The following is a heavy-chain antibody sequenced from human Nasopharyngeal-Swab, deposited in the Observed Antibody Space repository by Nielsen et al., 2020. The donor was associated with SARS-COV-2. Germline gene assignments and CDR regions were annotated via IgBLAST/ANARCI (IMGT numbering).Heavy chain of an antibody. CDR1: GFTFSSYA. CDR2: ISGSGDST. D-gene: IGHD3-16*01. CDR3: AKGFTGYRSGSYADY. J-gene: IGHJ4*02. V-gene: IGHV3-23*01. Sequence: GGSLRLSCAASGFTFSSYAMNWVRQAPGKGLEWVSSISGSGDSTYYADSVKGRFTISRDYSKNTLYLQMNSLRAEDAAVYYCAKGFTGYRSGSYADYWGQGTLVTVSS.